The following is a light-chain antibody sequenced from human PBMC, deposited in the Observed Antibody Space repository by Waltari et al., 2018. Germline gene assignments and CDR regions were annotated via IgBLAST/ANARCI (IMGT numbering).Light chain of an antibody. CDR3: QQYGSSQWT. V-gene: IGKV3-20*01. CDR2: GAS. J-gene: IGKJ1*01. CDR1: QSVRSNY. Sequence: DIVLTQSPGTLSLSPGERATLSCRASQSVRSNYLAWYQQKPGQAPRLLIYGASSRATGIPDRFSGRGSGTDFTLTITRLEPEDFAVYYCQQYGSSQWTFGLGTKVEIK.